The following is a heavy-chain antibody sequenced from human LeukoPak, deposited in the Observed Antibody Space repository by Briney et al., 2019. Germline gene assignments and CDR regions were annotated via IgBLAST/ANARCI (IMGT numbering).Heavy chain of an antibody. Sequence: SETLSLTCTVSGGSISSYYWSWIRQPPGKGLEWIGYIYYSGSTNYNPSLKSRVTISVDTSKNQFSLKLSSVTAADTAVYYCARVRQWLRGGYFDYWGQGTLVTVSA. J-gene: IGHJ4*02. CDR2: IYYSGST. CDR1: GGSISSYY. CDR3: ARVRQWLRGGYFDY. D-gene: IGHD6-19*01. V-gene: IGHV4-59*01.